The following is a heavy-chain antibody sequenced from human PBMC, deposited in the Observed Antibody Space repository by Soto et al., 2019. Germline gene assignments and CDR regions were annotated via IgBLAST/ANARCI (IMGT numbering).Heavy chain of an antibody. Sequence: SETLSLTCTVSGGSISSYYWSWIRQPPGKGLEWIGYIYYSGSTNYNPSLKSRVTISVDTPKNQFSLKLSSVTAADTAVYYCARVFCSSTSCYIGNWFDPWGQGTLVTVSS. CDR2: IYYSGST. J-gene: IGHJ5*02. CDR1: GGSISSYY. CDR3: ARVFCSSTSCYIGNWFDP. D-gene: IGHD2-2*02. V-gene: IGHV4-59*01.